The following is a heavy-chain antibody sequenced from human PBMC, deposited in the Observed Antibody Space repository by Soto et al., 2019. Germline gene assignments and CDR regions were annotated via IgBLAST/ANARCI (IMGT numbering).Heavy chain of an antibody. V-gene: IGHV3-23*04. D-gene: IGHD2-15*01. CDR1: GFTFSVYW. CDR2: ISGSGGST. J-gene: IGHJ3*02. Sequence: EVQLVESGGGLVQPGGSLRLSCEASGFTFSVYWMHWVRQPPGKGLVWVSAISGSGGSTYYADSVKGRFTISRDNSKNLMYLQMNSLRADDTAVYFCARRRGPLLKDAFDIWGQGTMVTVSS. CDR3: ARRRGPLLKDAFDI.